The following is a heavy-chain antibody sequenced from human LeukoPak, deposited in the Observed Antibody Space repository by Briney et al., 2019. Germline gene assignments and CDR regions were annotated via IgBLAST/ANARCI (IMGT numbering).Heavy chain of an antibody. CDR3: ARQLPTAAADTRGYFDY. D-gene: IGHD6-25*01. V-gene: IGHV4-39*01. CDR1: AGSISNGDYY. Sequence: SETLSLTCSVSAGSISNGDYYWGWIRQAPGKGLEWIGCIFYGESTHYNPSLKSRATISVDTSKNQFSLKLTSVTATDAAIYYCARQLPTAAADTRGYFDYWGQGTVVTVSS. CDR2: IFYGEST. J-gene: IGHJ4*01.